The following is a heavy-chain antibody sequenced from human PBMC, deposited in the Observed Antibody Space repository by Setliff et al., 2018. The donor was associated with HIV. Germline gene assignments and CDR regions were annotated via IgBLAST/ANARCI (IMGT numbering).Heavy chain of an antibody. CDR1: GGSFSNYY. V-gene: IGHV4-34*01. CDR2: INHSGSS. J-gene: IGHJ6*02. D-gene: IGHD1-20*01. Sequence: PSETLSLTCAVYGGSFSNYYWSWIRQSPGKGLEWIGEINHSGSSNYNPSLKSRVTMSVDTSKNQFSLRLSSVTAADTAVYYCARVRDPNWNYDMDVWGQGTTVTVSS. CDR3: ARVRDPNWNYDMDV.